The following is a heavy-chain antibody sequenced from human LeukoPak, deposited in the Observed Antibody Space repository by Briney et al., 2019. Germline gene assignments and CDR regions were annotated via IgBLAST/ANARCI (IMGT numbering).Heavy chain of an antibody. Sequence: PGGSLRLSCAASGFTFSSYGMTWVRQAPGKGLEWVSSISSSSSYIYYADSVKGRFTISRDNAKNSLYLQMNSLRAEDTAVYYCASRGGTRLYYYYMDVWGKGTTVTVSS. D-gene: IGHD2-15*01. CDR1: GFTFSSYG. V-gene: IGHV3-21*01. J-gene: IGHJ6*03. CDR3: ASRGGTRLYYYYMDV. CDR2: ISSSSSYI.